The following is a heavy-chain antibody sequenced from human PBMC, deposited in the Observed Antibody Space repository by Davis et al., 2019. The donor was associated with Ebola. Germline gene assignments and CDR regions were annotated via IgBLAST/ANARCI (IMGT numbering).Heavy chain of an antibody. D-gene: IGHD6-13*01. CDR3: ARAPFVAAAGTGGLYYYYGMDV. CDR1: GYTLTELS. Sequence: ASVKVSCKASGYTLTELSMHWVRQAPGKGLEWMGGFDPEDGETIYAQKLQGRVTMTTDTSTSTAYMELRSLRSDDTAVYYCARAPFVAAAGTGGLYYYYGMDVWGQGTTVTVSS. V-gene: IGHV1-24*01. CDR2: FDPEDGET. J-gene: IGHJ6*02.